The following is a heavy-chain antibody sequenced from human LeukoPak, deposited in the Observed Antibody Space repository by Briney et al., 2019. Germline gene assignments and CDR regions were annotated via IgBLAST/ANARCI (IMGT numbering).Heavy chain of an antibody. CDR2: INHSGST. D-gene: IGHD1-1*01. J-gene: IGHJ6*04. V-gene: IGHV4-34*01. CDR3: ARRTGTTNYYGMDV. CDR1: GGSFSGYY. Sequence: SETLSLTCAVYGGSFSGYYWSWIRQPPVKGLEWIGEINHSGSTNYNPSLKSRVTISVDTSKNQFSLKLSSVTAADTAVYYCARRTGTTNYYGMDVWGKGTTVTVSS.